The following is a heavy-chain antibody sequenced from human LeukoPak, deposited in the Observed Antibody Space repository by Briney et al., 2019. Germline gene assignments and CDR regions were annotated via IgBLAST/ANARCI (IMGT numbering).Heavy chain of an antibody. Sequence: GGALRLSCAASGFTFSSYLMSWVRQAPGEGLEWVANIKQDGSEKYYVDSVKGRFTISRDNAKNSLYLQMNSLRAEDTAIYYCAKDRLAMAVAGTLDYWGQGTLVTVSS. D-gene: IGHD6-19*01. CDR2: IKQDGSEK. J-gene: IGHJ4*02. CDR3: AKDRLAMAVAGTLDY. V-gene: IGHV3-7*01. CDR1: GFTFSSYL.